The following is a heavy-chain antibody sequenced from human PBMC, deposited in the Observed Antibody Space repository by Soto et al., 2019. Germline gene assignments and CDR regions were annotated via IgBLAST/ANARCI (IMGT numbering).Heavy chain of an antibody. CDR3: ARDIIVVVPAAMSQRRWFDP. D-gene: IGHD2-2*01. J-gene: IGHJ5*02. CDR2: IYYSGST. CDR1: GGSISSGGYY. V-gene: IGHV4-31*03. Sequence: SETLSLTCTVSGGSISSGGYYWSWIRPHPGKGVEWIGYIYYSGSTYYNPSLKSRVTISVDTSKNQFSLKLSSVTAADTAVYYCARDIIVVVPAAMSQRRWFDPWGQGTLVTVSS.